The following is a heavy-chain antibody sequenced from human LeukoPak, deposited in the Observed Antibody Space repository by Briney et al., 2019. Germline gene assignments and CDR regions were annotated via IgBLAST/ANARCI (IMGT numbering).Heavy chain of an antibody. D-gene: IGHD2-2*01. CDR2: ISSNGGST. V-gene: IGHV3-64D*09. CDR1: GFTFSNYA. CDR3: ASPTPDIVVVPAASQDYYYYGMDA. Sequence: GGSLRLSCSASGFTFSNYAMYWVRQAPGKGLEYVSAISSNGGSTYYADSVKGRFTISRDNSKNTLYLQMSSLRSEDTAVYYCASPTPDIVVVPAASQDYYYYGMDAWGQGTTVTVSS. J-gene: IGHJ6*02.